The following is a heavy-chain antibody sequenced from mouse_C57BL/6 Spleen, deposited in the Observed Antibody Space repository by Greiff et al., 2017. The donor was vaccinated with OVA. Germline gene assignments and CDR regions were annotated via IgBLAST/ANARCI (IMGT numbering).Heavy chain of an antibody. CDR1: GYTFTSYW. Sequence: EVQLQQSGTVLARPGASVKMSCKTSGYTFTSYWMHWVKQRPGQGLEWIGAIYPGNSDTSYNQKFKGKAKLTAVTSASTAYMERSSLTNEDSAVYYCTRSRTGTGAMDYWGQGTSVTVSS. D-gene: IGHD4-1*01. CDR2: IYPGNSDT. V-gene: IGHV1-5*01. CDR3: TRSRTGTGAMDY. J-gene: IGHJ4*01.